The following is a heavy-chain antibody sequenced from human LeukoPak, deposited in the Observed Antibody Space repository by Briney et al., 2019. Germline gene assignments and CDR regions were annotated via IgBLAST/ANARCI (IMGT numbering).Heavy chain of an antibody. Sequence: EASVKVSCKASGGTFSSYAISWVRQAPGQGLEWMGGIIPIFGTANYAQKFQGRVTITADESTSTAYMELSSLRSEDTAVYYCAETRGVGPNDYWGQGTLVTVSS. V-gene: IGHV1-69*13. CDR2: IIPIFGTA. D-gene: IGHD1/OR15-1a*01. J-gene: IGHJ4*02. CDR1: GGTFSSYA. CDR3: AETRGVGPNDY.